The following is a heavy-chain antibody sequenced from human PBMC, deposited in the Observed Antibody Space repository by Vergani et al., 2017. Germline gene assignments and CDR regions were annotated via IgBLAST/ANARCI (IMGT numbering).Heavy chain of an antibody. CDR3: ARALGALVVVAATGNWFDP. D-gene: IGHD2-15*01. Sequence: QLQLQESGPGLVKPSETLSLTCTVSGGSISSSSYYWGWIRQPPGKGLEWIGSIYYSGSTYYNPSLKSRVTISVDTSKNQFSLKLSSVTAADTAVYYCARALGALVVVAATGNWFDPWGQGTLVTVSS. J-gene: IGHJ5*02. CDR2: IYYSGST. V-gene: IGHV4-39*01. CDR1: GGSISSSSYY.